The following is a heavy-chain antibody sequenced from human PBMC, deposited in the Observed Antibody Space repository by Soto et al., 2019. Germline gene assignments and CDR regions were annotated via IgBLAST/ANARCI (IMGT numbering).Heavy chain of an antibody. CDR1: GGSLSGYY. J-gene: IGHJ6*02. Sequence: TSETLSLTCAVYGGSLSGYYWSWIRQSPGKGLEWIGQINHSGSTNYNPSLKSRVTISVDTSKNQFSLKLSSVTAADTAVYYCARGNLGYCSSTSCRPNPNKYYYYYYGMDVWGQGTTVTVSS. D-gene: IGHD2-2*01. V-gene: IGHV4-34*01. CDR3: ARGNLGYCSSTSCRPNPNKYYYYYYGMDV. CDR2: INHSGST.